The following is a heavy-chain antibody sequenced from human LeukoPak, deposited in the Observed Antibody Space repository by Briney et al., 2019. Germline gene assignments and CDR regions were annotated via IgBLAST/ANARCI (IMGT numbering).Heavy chain of an antibody. CDR2: INHSGST. D-gene: IGHD3-10*01. CDR1: GGAFSGFY. CDR3: ARDGRGPQDRPDY. V-gene: IGHV4-34*01. J-gene: IGHJ4*02. Sequence: PSETLPPTCAGYGGAFSGFYWSWVRPPPRKGLGWSGEINHSGSTNYNPSLKSRVTISVDTSKNQFSLKLSSVTAADTAVYYCARDGRGPQDRPDYWGQGTLVTVSS.